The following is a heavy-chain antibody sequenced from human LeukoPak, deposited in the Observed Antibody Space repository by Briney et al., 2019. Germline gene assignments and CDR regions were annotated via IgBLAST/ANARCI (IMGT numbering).Heavy chain of an antibody. J-gene: IGHJ4*02. D-gene: IGHD6-19*01. CDR3: ARDNRGWSFDY. CDR1: GYTFTSYN. V-gene: IGHV1-46*01. Sequence: GASVKVSCKTSGYTFTSYNMHWVRQAPGQGLEWTGIINPSGGGTSYAQKLQGRVTMTRDTSTNTVYMELSSLRSGDTAVYYCARDNRGWSFDYWGQGTLVTVSS. CDR2: INPSGGGT.